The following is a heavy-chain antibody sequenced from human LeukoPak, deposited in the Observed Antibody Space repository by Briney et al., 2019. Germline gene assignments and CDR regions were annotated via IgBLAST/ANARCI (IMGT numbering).Heavy chain of an antibody. CDR3: ARGRWSYYAFDI. J-gene: IGHJ3*02. CDR2: INHSGST. V-gene: IGHV4-34*01. CDR1: GGSFSGYY. D-gene: IGHD1-26*01. Sequence: PSETLSLTCAVYGGSFSGYYWSWIRQPPGKGLEWIGEINHSGSTNYNPSLKSRVTISVDTSKNQFSLKLSSVTAADTAVYYCARGRWSYYAFDIWGQGTMVTVSS.